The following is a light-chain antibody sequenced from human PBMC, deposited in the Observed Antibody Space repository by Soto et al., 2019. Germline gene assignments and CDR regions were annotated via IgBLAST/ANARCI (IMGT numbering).Light chain of an antibody. V-gene: IGKV3-20*01. CDR1: QSVSSSY. J-gene: IGKJ4*01. CDR2: SAS. Sequence: EIVLTQSPGTLSLSPGERATLSCRASQSVSSSYLAWYQQKPGQAPRLLIHSASSRATGIPDSFSGSGSGTDFTLTISRLEPEELAVYDCQQFSSHPLTFGGGNKVDIK. CDR3: QQFSSHPLT.